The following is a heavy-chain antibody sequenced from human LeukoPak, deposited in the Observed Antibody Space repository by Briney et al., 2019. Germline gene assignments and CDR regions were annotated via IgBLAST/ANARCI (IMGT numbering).Heavy chain of an antibody. CDR3: ARDSSGWYFDY. CDR1: GGSISSGGYS. V-gene: IGHV4-30-2*01. D-gene: IGHD6-19*01. Sequence: SQTLSLTRAVSGGSISSGGYSWSWIRQPPGKGLEWIGYIYHSGSTYYNPSLKSRVTISVDRSKNQFSLKLSSVTAADTAVYYCARDSSGWYFDYWGQGTLVTVSS. CDR2: IYHSGST. J-gene: IGHJ4*02.